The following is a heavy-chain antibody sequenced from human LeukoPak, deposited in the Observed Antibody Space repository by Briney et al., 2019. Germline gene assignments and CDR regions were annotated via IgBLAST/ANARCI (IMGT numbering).Heavy chain of an antibody. V-gene: IGHV3-23*01. CDR3: AKDRYVVVAATPDY. J-gene: IGHJ4*02. D-gene: IGHD2-15*01. CDR2: INDNGRNT. Sequence: GGSLRLSCAASGFTFDTYALTWVRQAPGKGLEWVSTINDNGRNTHYADSVKGRFTISRDNSNNTLYLQMNSLRGEDTAVYYCAKDRYVVVAATPDYWGQGTLVTVSS. CDR1: GFTFDTYA.